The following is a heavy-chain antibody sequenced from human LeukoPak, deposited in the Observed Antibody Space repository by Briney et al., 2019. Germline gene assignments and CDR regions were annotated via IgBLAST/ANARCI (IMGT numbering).Heavy chain of an antibody. CDR3: ARGRPNCSGGRCYWFDP. J-gene: IGHJ5*02. V-gene: IGHV4-34*01. Sequence: SETLSLTCAVYSGSFSGHHWSWIRQPPGKGLEWIGEINHSGSTNYKPSLKSRVTISVDTSKNQFSLKLSSVTAADTAVYYCARGRPNCSGGRCYWFDPWGQGTLVTVSS. D-gene: IGHD2-15*01. CDR1: SGSFSGHH. CDR2: INHSGST.